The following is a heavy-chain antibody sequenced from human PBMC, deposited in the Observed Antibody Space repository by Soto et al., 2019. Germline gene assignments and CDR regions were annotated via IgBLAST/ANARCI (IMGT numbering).Heavy chain of an antibody. D-gene: IGHD3-3*01. CDR2: IYWDDDK. Sequence: QITLKESGPTLVKPTQTLTLTCTFSGFSLSTCGVGVGWIRQPPGKALEWLALIYWDDDKRYSPSLKSRLTITKDTSKNQVVLTMTNMDPVDTAIYYCAHLERGYYSWWFDPWGQGTLVTVSS. V-gene: IGHV2-5*02. CDR3: AHLERGYYSWWFDP. J-gene: IGHJ5*02. CDR1: GFSLSTCGVG.